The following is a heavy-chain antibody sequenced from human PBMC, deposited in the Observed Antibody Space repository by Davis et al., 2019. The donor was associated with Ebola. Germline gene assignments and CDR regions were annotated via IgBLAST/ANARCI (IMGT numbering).Heavy chain of an antibody. V-gene: IGHV3-73*01. Sequence: GESLKISCAASEFTFSGSAMHWVRQASGKGLEWVGRIRSKANSYATAYAASVKGRFTISRDDSKNTAYLQMNSLKTEDTAVYYCTRQVFIGSYYYGMDVWGQGTTVTVSS. CDR2: IRSKANSYAT. J-gene: IGHJ6*02. CDR1: EFTFSGSA. D-gene: IGHD3-16*02. CDR3: TRQVFIGSYYYGMDV.